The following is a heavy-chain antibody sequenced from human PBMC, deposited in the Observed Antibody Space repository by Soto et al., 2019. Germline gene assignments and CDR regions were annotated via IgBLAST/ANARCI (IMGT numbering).Heavy chain of an antibody. CDR1: GYTFTSLG. CDR3: ARVRYYDTSGYYRLDY. D-gene: IGHD3-22*01. CDR2: ISAYNDNT. Sequence: QVHLVQSGAEVKKPGASVKVSCKASGYTFTSLGISWVRQAPGQGLEWLGWISAYNDNTHYTQKLQGRGTMTTDAATTTAYMELTSLIADDTAIYYCARVRYYDTSGYYRLDYWGQATLITVSS. J-gene: IGHJ4*02. V-gene: IGHV1-18*01.